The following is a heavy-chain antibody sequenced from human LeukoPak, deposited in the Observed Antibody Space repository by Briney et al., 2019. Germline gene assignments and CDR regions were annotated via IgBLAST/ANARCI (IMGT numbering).Heavy chain of an antibody. D-gene: IGHD1-26*01. Sequence: GASVKVSCKASGYTFTSYYMHWVRQAPGQGLEWMGIINPSGGSTSYAQKFQGRVTMTRDTSTSTVYMELSSLRSEDTAVYYGARTIVGDDAFDIWGQGTMVTVSS. V-gene: IGHV1-46*01. CDR3: ARTIVGDDAFDI. J-gene: IGHJ3*02. CDR1: GYTFTSYY. CDR2: INPSGGST.